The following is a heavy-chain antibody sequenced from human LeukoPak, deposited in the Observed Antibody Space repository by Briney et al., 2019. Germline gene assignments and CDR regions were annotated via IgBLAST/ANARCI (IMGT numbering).Heavy chain of an antibody. D-gene: IGHD3-22*01. Sequence: GGSLRLSCAASGFTFSSYAMHWVRQAPGKGLEWVAVISYDGSNKYYADSVKGRFTISRDNSKNTLYLQMNSLRAEDTAVYYCARDGYYYDSSPRVYYIHYWGQGTLVTVSS. CDR3: ARDGYYYDSSPRVYYIHY. CDR1: GFTFSSYA. V-gene: IGHV3-30-3*01. J-gene: IGHJ4*02. CDR2: ISYDGSNK.